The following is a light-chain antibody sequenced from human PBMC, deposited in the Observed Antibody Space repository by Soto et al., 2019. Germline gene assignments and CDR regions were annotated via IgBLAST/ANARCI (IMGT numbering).Light chain of an antibody. CDR3: QQYNSYSIT. Sequence: TPSTLSASVGDRVTITCRASQSISSWLAWYQQKPGKAPKLLIYKASSLESGVPSRFSGSGSGTEFTLTISSLQPDDFATYYCQQYNSYSITFGQGTRLEIK. V-gene: IGKV1-5*03. CDR1: QSISSW. J-gene: IGKJ5*01. CDR2: KAS.